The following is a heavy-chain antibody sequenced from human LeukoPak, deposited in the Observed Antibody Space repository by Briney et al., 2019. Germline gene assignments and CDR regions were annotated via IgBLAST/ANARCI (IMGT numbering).Heavy chain of an antibody. Sequence: PGGSLRLSCAASGFTFSSYAMSWVRQAPGKGLEWVSAISGSGGSTYYADSVKGRFTISRDNSKNTLYLQMNSLRAEDTAVYYCAKAGVVAGANYYYYYMDVWGKGTTVTVSS. CDR1: GFTFSSYA. V-gene: IGHV3-23*01. CDR2: ISGSGGST. CDR3: AKAGVVAGANYYYYYMDV. D-gene: IGHD2-15*01. J-gene: IGHJ6*03.